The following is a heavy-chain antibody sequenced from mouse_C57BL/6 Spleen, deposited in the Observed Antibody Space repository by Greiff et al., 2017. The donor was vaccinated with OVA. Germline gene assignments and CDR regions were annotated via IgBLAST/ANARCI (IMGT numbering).Heavy chain of an antibody. CDR2: ISSGGSYT. D-gene: IGHD1-1*01. CDR3: ASHYYGSSYRYFDV. V-gene: IGHV5-6*01. CDR1: GFTFSSYG. Sequence: EVKVVESGGDLVKPGGSLKLSCAASGFTFSSYGMSWVRQTPDKRLEWVATISSGGSYTYYPDSVKGRFTISRDNAKNTLYLQMRSLKSEDTAMYYCASHYYGSSYRYFDVWGTGTTVTVSS. J-gene: IGHJ1*03.